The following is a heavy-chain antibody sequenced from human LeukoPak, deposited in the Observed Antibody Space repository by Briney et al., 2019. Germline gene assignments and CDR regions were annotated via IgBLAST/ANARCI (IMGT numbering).Heavy chain of an antibody. Sequence: GGSLRLSCAASGFTFNSYNMNWVRRAPGKGLEWVSSISTSSSYIYDADSVRGGCTISRDNAKSALYLQMNSLRAEDTAGYSCARGADGVSSNSRGWFDPWGQGTLVTVSS. CDR3: ARGADGVSSNSRGWFDP. CDR1: GFTFNSYN. J-gene: IGHJ5*02. CDR2: ISTSSSYI. V-gene: IGHV3-21*01. D-gene: IGHD2-15*01.